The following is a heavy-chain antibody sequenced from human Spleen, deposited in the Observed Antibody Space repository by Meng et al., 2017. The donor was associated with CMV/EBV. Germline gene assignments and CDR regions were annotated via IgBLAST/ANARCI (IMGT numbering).Heavy chain of an antibody. CDR2: ISAYNGNT. J-gene: IGHJ5*02. V-gene: IGHV1-18*01. Sequence: QVQLWPLGAGVTKPGASCKVPCRASGYTFTSYGISWVRQAPGQGLEWMGWISAYNGNTNYAQKLQGRVTMTTDTSTSTAYMELRSLRSADTAVYYCARAKQLAPAVNWFDPWGQGTLVTVSS. CDR1: GYTFTSYG. CDR3: ARAKQLAPAVNWFDP. D-gene: IGHD6-6*01.